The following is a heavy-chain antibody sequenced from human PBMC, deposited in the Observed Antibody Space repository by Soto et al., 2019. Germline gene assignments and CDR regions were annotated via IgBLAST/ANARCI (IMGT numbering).Heavy chain of an antibody. J-gene: IGHJ3*02. D-gene: IGHD2-2*01. V-gene: IGHV5-51*01. CDR1: GYDFTSYW. Sequence: GESLKISCKASGYDFTSYWIGWVRQKPGKGLEWMGMIYPGDSDTRYSPSFQGHVTISADKSTGTANLQRSSLKASDTAMFYCARRRSSTAFDIWGQGTMVTVSS. CDR2: IYPGDSDT. CDR3: ARRRSSTAFDI.